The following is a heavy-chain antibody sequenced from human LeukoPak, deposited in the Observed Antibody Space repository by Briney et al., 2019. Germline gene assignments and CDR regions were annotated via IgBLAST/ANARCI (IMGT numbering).Heavy chain of an antibody. D-gene: IGHD6-13*01. CDR2: ITSSISTI. J-gene: IGHJ4*02. CDR1: AFTFSDYY. Sequence: PGGSLRLSCAASAFTFSDYYMGWIRQAPGKGLEWVSYITSSISTIYYADSVKGRFTISRDNSKNTVYVQMSSRRAEDTAVYYCAKSRSGSSNWGLHIFDNWGQGTLVSVSS. V-gene: IGHV3-11*01. CDR3: AKSRSGSSNWGLHIFDN.